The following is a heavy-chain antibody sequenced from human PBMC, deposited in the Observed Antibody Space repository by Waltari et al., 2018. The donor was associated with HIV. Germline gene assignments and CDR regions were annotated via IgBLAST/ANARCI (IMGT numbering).Heavy chain of an antibody. D-gene: IGHD5-12*01. Sequence: QVQLQESGPGLVKPSQTLSLTCTVSGGPISRGSYYWSWIRKPAGKGLGWIGRIYTSGSTNYNPSLKSRVTISVDTSKNQFSLKLSSVTAADTAVYYCAREGFFVGRVDSGKQIMDAFDIWGQGTMVTVSS. J-gene: IGHJ3*02. CDR2: IYTSGST. CDR1: GGPISRGSYY. CDR3: AREGFFVGRVDSGKQIMDAFDI. V-gene: IGHV4-61*02.